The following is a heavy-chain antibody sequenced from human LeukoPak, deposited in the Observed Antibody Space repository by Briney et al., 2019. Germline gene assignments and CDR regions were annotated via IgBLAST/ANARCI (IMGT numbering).Heavy chain of an antibody. D-gene: IGHD2-2*01. Sequence: GGSLRLSCAASGFTFSSYGMHWVRQAPGKGLEWVAVIWYDGSNKYYADSVKGRFTISRVNSKNTLYLQMNSLRAEDTAVYYCARDSPSTQSFDYWGQGTLVTVSS. V-gene: IGHV3-33*01. J-gene: IGHJ4*02. CDR1: GFTFSSYG. CDR2: IWYDGSNK. CDR3: ARDSPSTQSFDY.